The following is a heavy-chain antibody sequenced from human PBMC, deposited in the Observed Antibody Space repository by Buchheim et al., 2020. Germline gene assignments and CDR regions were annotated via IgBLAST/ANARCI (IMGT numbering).Heavy chain of an antibody. CDR3: ARGFQGLPLDY. V-gene: IGHV4-59*01. CDR2: LYYGGST. J-gene: IGHJ4*01. Sequence: QVQLQESGPGLVTPSETLSLSCAVSGGSISTYSWTWIRQPPGKGLEWIGCLYYGGSTNYNPSLKSRVTISVDKSKNQFSLRLTSLTAADTAVYYCARGFQGLPLDYWGHGAL. CDR1: GGSISTYS. D-gene: IGHD4-11*01.